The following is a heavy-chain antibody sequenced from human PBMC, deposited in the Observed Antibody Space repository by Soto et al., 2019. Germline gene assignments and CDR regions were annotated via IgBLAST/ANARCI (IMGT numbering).Heavy chain of an antibody. CDR1: GGSIASSDDY. Sequence: PSETLSLTCAVSGGSIASSDDYFSCIRRRPWKGLEWIGTMDYSGGTNYSPSLMSRVTISADTSKNQFSLRLSSVTAADTAIYYCSRRTPLYASESSRFDTWGQGALVTAPQ. CDR3: SRRTPLYASESSRFDT. V-gene: IGHV4-39*01. J-gene: IGHJ5*02. D-gene: IGHD3-10*01. CDR2: MDYSGGT.